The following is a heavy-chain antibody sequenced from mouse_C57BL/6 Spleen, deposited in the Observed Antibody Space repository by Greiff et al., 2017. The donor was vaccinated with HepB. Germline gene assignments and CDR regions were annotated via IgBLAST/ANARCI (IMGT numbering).Heavy chain of an antibody. CDR3: TGRITTVVATGY. V-gene: IGHV6-3*01. J-gene: IGHJ2*01. CDR1: GFTFSNYW. CDR2: IRLKSDNYAT. Sequence: DVMLVESGGGLVQPGGSMKLSCVASGFTFSNYWMNWVRQSPEKGLEWVAQIRLKSDNYATHYAESVKGRFTISRDDSKSSVYLQMNNLRAEDTGIYYCTGRITTVVATGYWGQGTTLTVAS. D-gene: IGHD1-1*01.